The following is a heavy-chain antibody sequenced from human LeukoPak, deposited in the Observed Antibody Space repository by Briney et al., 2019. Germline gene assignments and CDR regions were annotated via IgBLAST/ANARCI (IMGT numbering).Heavy chain of an antibody. CDR1: GFTFSSYG. Sequence: GGSLRLSCAASGFTFSSYGMHWVRQAPGKGLEWVAVISYDGSNKYYADSVKGRFTISRDNSKNTLYLQMNSLRAEDTAVYYCAKDWVKWEWLVSWYYYYGVDVWGQGTAVTVPS. J-gene: IGHJ6*02. D-gene: IGHD6-19*01. V-gene: IGHV3-30*18. CDR3: AKDWVKWEWLVSWYYYYGVDV. CDR2: ISYDGSNK.